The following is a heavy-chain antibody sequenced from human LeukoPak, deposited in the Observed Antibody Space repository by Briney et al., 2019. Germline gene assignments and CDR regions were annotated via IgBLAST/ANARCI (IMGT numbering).Heavy chain of an antibody. CDR3: ANEYQLLQAYFDY. D-gene: IGHD2-2*01. CDR2: IIPILGIA. Sequence: SVKVSCKASGGTFSSYAISWVRQAPGQGLEWMGRIIPILGIANYAQKFQGRVTITADKSTSTAYMELSSLRSEDTAVYCCANEYQLLQAYFDYWGQGTLVTVSS. CDR1: GGTFSSYA. V-gene: IGHV1-69*04. J-gene: IGHJ4*02.